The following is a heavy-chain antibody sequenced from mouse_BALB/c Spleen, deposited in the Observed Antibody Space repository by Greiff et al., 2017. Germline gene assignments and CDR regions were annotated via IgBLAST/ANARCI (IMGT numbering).Heavy chain of an antibody. CDR3: AIITTATGFDY. CDR2: ISSGGST. CDR1: GFTFSSYA. V-gene: IGHV5-6-5*01. Sequence: EVHLVESGGGLVKPGGSLKLSCAASGFTFSSYAMSWVRQTPEKRLEWVASISSGGSTYYPDSVKGRFTISRDNARNILYLQMSSLRSEDTAMYYCAIITTATGFDYWGQGTTLTVSS. J-gene: IGHJ2*01. D-gene: IGHD1-2*01.